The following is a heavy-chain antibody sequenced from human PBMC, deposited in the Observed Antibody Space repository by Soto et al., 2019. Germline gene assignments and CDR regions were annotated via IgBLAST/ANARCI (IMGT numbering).Heavy chain of an antibody. CDR1: GGSLSSYD. CDR2: IYYTGST. V-gene: IGHV4-59*08. Sequence: SETLSLTCTVSGGSLSSYDWSWIRQPPGKGLEWIGYIYYTGSTTYNPPINSRVTISVASSKNQSSLNLSSVSAADTAVYYCARLGGYYQSLDSWGQGTLVTVSS. D-gene: IGHD3-22*01. CDR3: ARLGGYYQSLDS. J-gene: IGHJ5*01.